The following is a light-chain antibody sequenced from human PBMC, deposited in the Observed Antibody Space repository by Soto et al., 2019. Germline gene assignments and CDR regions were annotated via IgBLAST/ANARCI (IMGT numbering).Light chain of an antibody. CDR2: DVS. J-gene: IGKJ2*01. V-gene: IGKV1-5*01. Sequence: DIQMTQSPSTLSASVGETVTITCRASQTTNNWLAWYQHKPGKAPELLIYDVSTLESGVPSRFSGSGSGTEFTLTISSLQPDDFATYYYQQPRTFGQGTKLEIK. CDR3: QQPRT. CDR1: QTTNNW.